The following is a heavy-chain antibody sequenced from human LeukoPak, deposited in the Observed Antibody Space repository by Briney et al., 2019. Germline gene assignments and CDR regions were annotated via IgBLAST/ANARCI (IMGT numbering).Heavy chain of an antibody. Sequence: GESLKISCRTSGYSFTSWWIGWVRQMPGKGLEWMGIISPGDSATKYSPSFQGQVTISVDKSISTAYLQWSSLQASDTAMYFCARENYGGGDYWGQGTLVTVSS. V-gene: IGHV5-51*01. J-gene: IGHJ4*02. D-gene: IGHD4-23*01. CDR3: ARENYGGGDY. CDR1: GYSFTSWW. CDR2: ISPGDSAT.